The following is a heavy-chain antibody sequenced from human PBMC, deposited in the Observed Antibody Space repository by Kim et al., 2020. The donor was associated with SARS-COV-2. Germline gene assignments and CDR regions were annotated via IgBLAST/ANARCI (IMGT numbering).Heavy chain of an antibody. CDR2: ISYDGSNK. Sequence: GGSLRLSCAASGFTFSSYGMHWVRQAPGKGLEWVAVISYDGSNKYYADSVKGRFTISRDNSKNTLYLQMNSLRAEDTAVYYCAKDYDSSGRSRWEGDYYYGMDVWGQETPFTVSS. J-gene: IGHJ6*02. V-gene: IGHV3-30*18. CDR3: AKDYDSSGRSRWEGDYYYGMDV. D-gene: IGHD3-22*01. CDR1: GFTFSSYG.